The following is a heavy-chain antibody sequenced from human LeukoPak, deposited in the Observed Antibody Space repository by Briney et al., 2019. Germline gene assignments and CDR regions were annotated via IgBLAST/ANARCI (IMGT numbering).Heavy chain of an antibody. V-gene: IGHV5-51*01. CDR3: ASSYSSSSGYPNWFDP. J-gene: IGHJ5*02. CDR1: GSRFTSYW. D-gene: IGHD6-6*01. Sequence: GESLKISSKGSGSRFTSYWIGWVRQMPGKGLEGMWMIYPGDSDTRYSPSFKGQVTISADKSISNSSLQWSSLKASDTAMYYCASSYSSSSGYPNWFDPWGQGTLVTVSS. CDR2: IYPGDSDT.